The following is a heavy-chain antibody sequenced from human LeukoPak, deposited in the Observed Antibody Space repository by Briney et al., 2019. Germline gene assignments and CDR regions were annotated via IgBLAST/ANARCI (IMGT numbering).Heavy chain of an antibody. J-gene: IGHJ4*02. D-gene: IGHD5-24*01. V-gene: IGHV4-34*01. CDR2: INHSGST. CDR3: ATRDGYFDY. Sequence: PSETLSLTCTASGASISSYYWSWIRQPPGKGLEWIGEINHSGSTNYNPSLKSRVTILVDTSKNQFSLKLSSVTAADTAVYYCATRDGYFDYWGQGTLVTVSS. CDR1: GASISSYY.